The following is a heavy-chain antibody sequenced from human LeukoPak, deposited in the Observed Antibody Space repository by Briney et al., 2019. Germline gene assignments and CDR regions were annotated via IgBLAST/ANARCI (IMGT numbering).Heavy chain of an antibody. V-gene: IGHV1-2*02. D-gene: IGHD6-6*01. CDR1: GYTFTGYY. Sequence: ASVKVSCKASGYTFTGYYMHWVRQAPGQGLEWMGWINPNRGGTNYAQKFQGRVTMTRDTSISTAYMELSRLRSDDTAVYFCARGVQSSLHFDYWGQGTLVTVSS. J-gene: IGHJ4*02. CDR3: ARGVQSSLHFDY. CDR2: INPNRGGT.